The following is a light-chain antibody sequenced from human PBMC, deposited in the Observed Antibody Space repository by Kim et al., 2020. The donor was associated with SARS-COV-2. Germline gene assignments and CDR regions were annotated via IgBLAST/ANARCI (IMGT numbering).Light chain of an antibody. CDR2: GNN. CDR1: SSNIGTGYD. V-gene: IGLV1-40*01. J-gene: IGLJ1*01. CDR3: QSYDSSLSAYV. Sequence: GVTISCAGSSSNIGTGYDVHWYQRLPGAAPTLVNYGNNNHPAGVPGRFSGSKSGTSASLAITGLQAEDEADYYCQSYDSSLSAYVFGTGTKVTVL.